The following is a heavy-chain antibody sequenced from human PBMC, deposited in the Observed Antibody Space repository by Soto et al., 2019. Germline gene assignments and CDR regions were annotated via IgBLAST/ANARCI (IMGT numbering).Heavy chain of an antibody. D-gene: IGHD6-19*01. J-gene: IGHJ4*02. Sequence: APVKVSCKASGYTFSSYDINWVRQAPGQGLEWMGWMNPDSGNTGYAQKFQGRVTMTRDFFKNTAYMELSSLRSEDTALYFCVKGGWLDYWGQGNLVTVS. V-gene: IGHV1-8*01. CDR3: VKGGWLDY. CDR1: GYTFSSYD. CDR2: MNPDSGNT.